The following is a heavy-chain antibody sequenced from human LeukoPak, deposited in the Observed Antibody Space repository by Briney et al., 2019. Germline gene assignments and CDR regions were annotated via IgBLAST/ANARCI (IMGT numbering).Heavy chain of an antibody. J-gene: IGHJ4*02. D-gene: IGHD2-15*01. CDR3: AREMEGMVGPPCLGY. CDR1: GFTVSSNY. V-gene: IGHV3-53*01. Sequence: GGSLRLSCAASGFTVSSNYMSWVRQAPGKGLEWVSVIYSGGSTYYADSVKGRFTISRDNSKNTLYLQMNSLRAEDTAVYYCAREMEGMVGPPCLGYWGRGTLVTVSS. CDR2: IYSGGST.